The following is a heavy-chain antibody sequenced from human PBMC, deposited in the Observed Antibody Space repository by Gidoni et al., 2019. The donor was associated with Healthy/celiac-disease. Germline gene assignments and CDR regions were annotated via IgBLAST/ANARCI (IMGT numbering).Heavy chain of an antibody. Sequence: GLEWIGEIYHSGSTNYNPSLKSRVTISVDKSKNQFSLKLSSVTAADTAVYYCARAGGIVVVPAHYWYFDLWGRGTLVTVSS. J-gene: IGHJ2*01. V-gene: IGHV4-4*02. CDR2: IYHSGST. CDR3: ARAGGIVVVPAHYWYFDL. D-gene: IGHD2-2*01.